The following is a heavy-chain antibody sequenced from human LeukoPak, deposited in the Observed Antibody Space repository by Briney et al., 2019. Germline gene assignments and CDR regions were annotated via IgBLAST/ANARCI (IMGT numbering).Heavy chain of an antibody. CDR2: INHSGST. CDR1: GGSFSGYY. CDR3: ASSSVVVTASHLAY. Sequence: SETLSLTCAVYGGSFSGYYWSWIRQPPGKGLEWIGEINHSGSTNYNPSLKSRVTISVDTSKNQFSLKLSSVTAADTAVYYCASSSVVVTASHLAYWGQGTLVTVSS. V-gene: IGHV4-34*01. D-gene: IGHD2-21*02. J-gene: IGHJ4*02.